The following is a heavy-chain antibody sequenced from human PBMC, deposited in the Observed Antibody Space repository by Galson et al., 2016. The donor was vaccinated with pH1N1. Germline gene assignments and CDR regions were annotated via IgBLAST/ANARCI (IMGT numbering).Heavy chain of an antibody. CDR3: VKYDSSGYYYGRLAN. D-gene: IGHD3-22*01. CDR2: ISASGAST. CDR1: GFTFSVFA. J-gene: IGHJ4*02. V-gene: IGHV3-23*01. Sequence: SLRLSCAASGFTFSVFAMCWVRQAPGKGLEWVSGISASGASTHFADSVKCRSTISRDNSKNALYLEMNSLTGEDTAFYYCVKYDSSGYYYGRLANWGQGTLVTVSS.